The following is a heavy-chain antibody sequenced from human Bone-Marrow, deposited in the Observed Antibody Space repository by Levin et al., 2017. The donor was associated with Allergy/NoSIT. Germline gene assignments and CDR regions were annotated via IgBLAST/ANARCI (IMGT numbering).Heavy chain of an antibody. CDR2: INWNGGST. Sequence: GGSLRLSCEASGFTFDDYVMSWVRQAPGKGLEWVSGINWNGGSTGYADSVKGRFSIFRDNAKNSLFLQMDSLRAEDTAFYYCARGMAGSGRYYKWQGQDFWGQGTMVTVSP. J-gene: IGHJ4*02. CDR3: ARGMAGSGRYYKWQGQDF. CDR1: GFTFDDYV. V-gene: IGHV3-20*04. D-gene: IGHD3-10*01.